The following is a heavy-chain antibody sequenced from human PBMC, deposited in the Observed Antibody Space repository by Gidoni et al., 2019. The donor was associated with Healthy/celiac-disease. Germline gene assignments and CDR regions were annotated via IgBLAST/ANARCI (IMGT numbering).Heavy chain of an antibody. CDR2: ISGSGGST. J-gene: IGHJ4*02. D-gene: IGHD6-13*01. V-gene: IGHV3-23*01. CDR1: GCSVSSYA. Sequence: EGQLLEAGGGGGQPGGSRRLCCAVAGCSVSSYAMSWVRQAPGKGLEWVSAISGSGGSTYYADSGKGRFTLSSDNSKTTLYLHMNSLSAEDTAVYYCAKFSSSWSSYYFDYWGQGTLVTVSS. CDR3: AKFSSSWSSYYFDY.